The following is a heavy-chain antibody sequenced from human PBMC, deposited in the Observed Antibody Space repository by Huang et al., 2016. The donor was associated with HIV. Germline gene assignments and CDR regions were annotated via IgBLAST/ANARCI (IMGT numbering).Heavy chain of an antibody. CDR2: IYWDNGE. J-gene: IGHJ4*02. D-gene: IGHD6-13*01. CDR3: VHRLRYGKWYVDY. V-gene: IGHV2-5*02. Sequence: QITLKESGPTLVKPTQTLTLTCPFSGFSLTPSGVAVGWIRQPPGKALGWLALIYWDNGERVSPALKTRLTITKDTPKNEVVLTMTNMDPVDTATYYCVHRLRYGKWYVDYWGQGVLVTVSS. CDR1: GFSLTPSGVA.